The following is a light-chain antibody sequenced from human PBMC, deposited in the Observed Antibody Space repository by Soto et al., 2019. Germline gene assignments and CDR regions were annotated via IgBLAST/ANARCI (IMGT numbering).Light chain of an antibody. CDR3: AAWDDSLSGVV. Sequence: VLTQPPSASGTPGQRVTISCSGSSSNIGSNYVYWYRQLPGTAPKLLIYSNSQRPSGVPDRFSGSKSGTSASLAISGLRSEDEADYYCAAWDDSLSGVVFGGGTKLTVL. CDR2: SNS. CDR1: SSNIGSNY. J-gene: IGLJ2*01. V-gene: IGLV1-47*01.